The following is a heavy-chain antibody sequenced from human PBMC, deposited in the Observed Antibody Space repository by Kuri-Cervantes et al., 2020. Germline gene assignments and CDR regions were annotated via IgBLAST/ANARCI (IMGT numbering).Heavy chain of an antibody. CDR2: IYYSGST. CDR3: ASHYKGSY. D-gene: IGHD4-11*01. CDR1: GGSISSSSYY. J-gene: IGHJ4*02. V-gene: IGHV4-39*07. Sequence: SETLSLTCTVSGGSISSSSYYWGWIRQPPGKGLEWIGSIYYSGSTNYNPSLKSRVTISVDKSKNQFSLKPSSVTAADTAVYYCASHYKGSYWGQGTLVTVSS.